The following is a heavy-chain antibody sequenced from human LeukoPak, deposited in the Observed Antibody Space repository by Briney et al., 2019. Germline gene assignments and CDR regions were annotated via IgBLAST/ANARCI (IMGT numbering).Heavy chain of an antibody. D-gene: IGHD3-10*01. Sequence: ASVKVSCKASGYTFTSYGISWVRQAPGQGLEWMGWISAYNGNTNYAQKLQGRVTMTTDTSTRTAYMELRSLRSDATAVYYWTGGRRGITMVRGVIRLGYWGQGTLVTVSS. CDR2: ISAYNGNT. CDR1: GYTFTSYG. V-gene: IGHV1-18*01. J-gene: IGHJ4*02. CDR3: TGGRRGITMVRGVIRLGY.